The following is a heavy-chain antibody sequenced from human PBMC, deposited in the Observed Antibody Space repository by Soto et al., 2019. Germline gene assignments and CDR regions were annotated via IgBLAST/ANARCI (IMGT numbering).Heavy chain of an antibody. CDR2: ISYDGSNK. D-gene: IGHD6-19*01. V-gene: IGHV3-30-3*01. CDR3: AIDSSSGWSPEDY. CDR1: GFTFSSYA. Sequence: QVQLVESGGGVVQPGRSLRLSCAASGFTFSSYAMHWVRQAPGKGLEWVAVISYDGSNKYYADSVKGRFTISRDNSKNTVYLQMNSLRAEDTAVDYCAIDSSSGWSPEDYWGQGTLVTVS. J-gene: IGHJ4*02.